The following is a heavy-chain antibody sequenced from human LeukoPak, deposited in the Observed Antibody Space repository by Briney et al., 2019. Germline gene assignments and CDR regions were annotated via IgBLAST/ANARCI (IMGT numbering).Heavy chain of an antibody. J-gene: IGHJ4*02. CDR2: FDTEGGAT. D-gene: IGHD5-18*01. CDR3: ARGLQLWAHSFDY. Sequence: GASVKVSCTVSGYTLTELSMHWVRQAPGKGLEWMGGFDTEGGATSYAQKVQGRVTITEDTSTDTAYMELSSLRSEDTAVYYCARGLQLWAHSFDYWGQGTLVTVSS. CDR1: GYTLTELS. V-gene: IGHV1-24*01.